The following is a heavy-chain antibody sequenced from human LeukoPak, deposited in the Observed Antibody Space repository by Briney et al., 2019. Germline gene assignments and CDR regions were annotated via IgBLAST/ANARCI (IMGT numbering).Heavy chain of an antibody. CDR3: AKDLGSSGWYIDY. CDR1: GFIFNDYS. V-gene: IGHV3-48*01. D-gene: IGHD6-19*01. Sequence: GGSLRLSCVGSGFIFNDYSMNWVRQAPGKGPEWVSYISSRSSTIYYADSVKGRFTISRDNSKNTLYLQMNSLRAEDTAVYYCAKDLGSSGWYIDYWGQGTLVTVSS. J-gene: IGHJ4*02. CDR2: ISSRSSTI.